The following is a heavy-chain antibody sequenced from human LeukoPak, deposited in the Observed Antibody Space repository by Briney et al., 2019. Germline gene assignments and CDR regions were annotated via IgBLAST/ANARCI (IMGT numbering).Heavy chain of an antibody. CDR3: ARGYYYDSSGYYYPFDY. CDR1: GGSISSGGYS. Sequence: KPSETLSLTCSVSGGSISSGGYSWSWIRQPPGKGLEWIGYIYHSGSTYYNPSLKSRVTISVDRSKNQFSLKLSSVTAADTAVYYCARGYYYDSSGYYYPFDYWGQGTLVTVSS. D-gene: IGHD3-22*01. CDR2: IYHSGST. J-gene: IGHJ4*02. V-gene: IGHV4-30-2*01.